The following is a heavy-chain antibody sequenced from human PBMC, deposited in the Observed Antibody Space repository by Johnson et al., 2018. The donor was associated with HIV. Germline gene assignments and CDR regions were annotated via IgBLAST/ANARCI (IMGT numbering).Heavy chain of an antibody. CDR1: GFTFSSYW. Sequence: MQLVESGGGLVQPGGSLRLSCAASGFTFSSYWMHWVRQAPGKGLVWVSRINSDGSSTSYADSVKGRFTISRDNAKNTLYLQMNSLSAEDTAVYYCAKVRSGWSTGAFGIWGKGTMVTVSS. V-gene: IGHV3-74*01. D-gene: IGHD6-19*01. CDR3: AKVRSGWSTGAFGI. CDR2: INSDGSST. J-gene: IGHJ3*02.